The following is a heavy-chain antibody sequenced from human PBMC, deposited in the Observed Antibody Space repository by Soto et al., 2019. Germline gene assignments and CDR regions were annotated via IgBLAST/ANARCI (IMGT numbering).Heavy chain of an antibody. J-gene: IGHJ6*03. Sequence: GGSLRLSCAASGFNFSSYAMSWVRQAPGKGLEWVSAISGSGDSTYYADSVKGRFTISRDNSKNTLYLQMNSLRAEDTAVYYCAKDPWAAALQIAVDYMDVWGKGTTVTVSS. V-gene: IGHV3-23*01. CDR3: AKDPWAAALQIAVDYMDV. CDR2: ISGSGDST. CDR1: GFNFSSYA. D-gene: IGHD6-19*01.